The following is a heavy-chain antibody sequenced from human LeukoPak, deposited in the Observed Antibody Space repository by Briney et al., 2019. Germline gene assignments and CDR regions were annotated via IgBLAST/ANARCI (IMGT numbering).Heavy chain of an antibody. CDR1: GFTVSSNY. J-gene: IGHJ4*02. D-gene: IGHD3-22*01. V-gene: IGHV3-53*05. Sequence: QTGGSLRLSCAASGFTVSSNYMSWVRQAPGKGLEWVSVIYSGGSTYYADSVKGRFTISRDNAKNSLYLQMNSLRAEDTALYYCAKDMGAPYYYDSSGYGDWGQGTLVTVSS. CDR3: AKDMGAPYYYDSSGYGD. CDR2: IYSGGST.